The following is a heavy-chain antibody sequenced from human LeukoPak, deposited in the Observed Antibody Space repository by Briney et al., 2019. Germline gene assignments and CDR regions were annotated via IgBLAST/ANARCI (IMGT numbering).Heavy chain of an antibody. J-gene: IGHJ4*02. D-gene: IGHD2-8*01. CDR3: VKFPGGTKAFDY. Sequence: GGSLRLSCSASGFTFSAYAMYWVRQAPGKGLEFVSGISNNGGSSFYADSVKGRFTISRDNSKNTLYLQMSSLRAEDTAVYYCVKFPGGTKAFDYWGQGALVTVSS. CDR2: ISNNGGSS. V-gene: IGHV3-64D*09. CDR1: GFTFSAYA.